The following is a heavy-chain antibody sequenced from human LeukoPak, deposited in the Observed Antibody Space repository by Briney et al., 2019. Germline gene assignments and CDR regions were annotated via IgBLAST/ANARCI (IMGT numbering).Heavy chain of an antibody. CDR1: GFTFSSYA. CDR2: ISGSGGST. V-gene: IGHV3-23*01. D-gene: IGHD3-22*01. CDR3: AKSYYYDSSGYTYYFDY. J-gene: IGHJ4*02. Sequence: GGSLRLSCAASGFTFSSYAMSWVRQAPGKGLEWVSAISGSGGSTYYADSVKSRFTISRDNSKNTLYLQMNSLRAEDTAVYYCAKSYYYDSSGYTYYFDYWGQGTLVTVSS.